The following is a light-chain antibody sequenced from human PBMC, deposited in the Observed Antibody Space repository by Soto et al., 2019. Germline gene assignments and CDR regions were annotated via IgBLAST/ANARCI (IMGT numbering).Light chain of an antibody. CDR1: SSNIGNNY. Sequence: QSVLTQPPSVSAAPGQKVTISCSGSSSNIGNNYVSWYQQPPGTAPKLLIYSNNQRPSGVPDRFSGSKSGTSASLAISGLQSEDEADYYCAAWDDSLNGPYVFGTGTKVTVL. CDR2: SNN. J-gene: IGLJ1*01. CDR3: AAWDDSLNGPYV. V-gene: IGLV1-44*01.